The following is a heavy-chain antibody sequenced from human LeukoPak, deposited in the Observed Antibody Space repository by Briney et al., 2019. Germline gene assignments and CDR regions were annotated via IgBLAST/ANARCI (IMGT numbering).Heavy chain of an antibody. V-gene: IGHV3-21*01. CDR2: ISSSSSYI. CDR3: GYGDYEEIVY. CDR1: GFTVSSNY. Sequence: GGSLRLSCAASGFTVSSNYMSWVRQAPGKGLEWVSSISSSSSYIYYADSVKGRFTISRDNAKNSLYLQMNSLRAEDTAVYYCGYGDYEEIVYWGQGTLVTVSS. D-gene: IGHD4-17*01. J-gene: IGHJ4*02.